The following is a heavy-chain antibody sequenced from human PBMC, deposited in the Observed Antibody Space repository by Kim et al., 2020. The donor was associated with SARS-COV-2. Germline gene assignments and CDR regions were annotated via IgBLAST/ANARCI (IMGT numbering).Heavy chain of an antibody. CDR1: GFTFSSYA. D-gene: IGHD6-19*01. CDR2: ISYDGSNK. V-gene: IGHV3-30-3*01. Sequence: GGSLRLSCAASGFTFSSYAMHWVRQAPGKGLEWVAVISYDGSNKYYADSVKGRFTISRDNSKNTLYLQINSLRAEDTAVYYCARVRGSGIAVFQPLDYWG. J-gene: IGHJ4*01. CDR3: ARVRGSGIAVFQPLDY.